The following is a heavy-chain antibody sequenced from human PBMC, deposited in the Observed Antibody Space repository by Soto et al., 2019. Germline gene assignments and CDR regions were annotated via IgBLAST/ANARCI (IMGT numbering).Heavy chain of an antibody. D-gene: IGHD1-1*01. CDR3: ARGFGTHYLDY. J-gene: IGHJ4*02. V-gene: IGHV3-30-3*01. Sequence: QVQLVESGGGVVQPGRSLRLSCAASGFTFSSYAMHWVSKAPGKGLEWVAVISYDGSNKYYADSVKGRFTISRDNSKNTLHLQMNSLRAEDTPGYYCARGFGTHYLDYWGQGTLVTVSS. CDR1: GFTFSSYA. CDR2: ISYDGSNK.